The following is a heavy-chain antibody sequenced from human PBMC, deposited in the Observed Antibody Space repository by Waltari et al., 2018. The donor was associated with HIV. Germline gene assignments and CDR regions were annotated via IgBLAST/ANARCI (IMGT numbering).Heavy chain of an antibody. CDR3: ARGGGIWAMVRGVIYAFDI. CDR1: GYTFTSYA. J-gene: IGHJ3*02. V-gene: IGHV7-4-1*02. CDR2: INTNTGNP. Sequence: QVQLVQSGSELKKPGASVKVSCKASGYTFTSYAMNWVRQAPGQGLEWMGWINTNTGNPTYAQGFTGRFVFSLDTSVSTAYLQISSLKAEDTAVYYCARGGGIWAMVRGVIYAFDIWGQGTMVTVSS. D-gene: IGHD3-10*01.